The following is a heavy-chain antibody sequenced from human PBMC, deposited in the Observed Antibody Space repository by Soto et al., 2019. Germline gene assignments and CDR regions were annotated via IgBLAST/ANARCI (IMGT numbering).Heavy chain of an antibody. D-gene: IGHD3-22*01. V-gene: IGHV1-18*01. Sequence: ASVKVSCKASGYTFTSYGISWVRQAPGQGLEWMGWISAYNGNTNYAQKLQGRVTMTTDTSTSTAYMELRSLRSDDTAVYYCARDEGVYYYDSSGYLAFDYWGQGTLVTVS. CDR3: ARDEGVYYYDSSGYLAFDY. J-gene: IGHJ4*02. CDR1: GYTFTSYG. CDR2: ISAYNGNT.